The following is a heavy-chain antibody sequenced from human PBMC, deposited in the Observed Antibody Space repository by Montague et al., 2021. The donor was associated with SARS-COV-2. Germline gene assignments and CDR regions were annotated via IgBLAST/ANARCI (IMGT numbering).Heavy chain of an antibody. Sequence: TLSLTCTVSGGSISRGYYYWSWIRLPAGKGLEWIGRIYRSGSPNYNPSLESRVVLSVDTSRNQFSMKMTSVTAADTAMYYCARGVDTGVVTVTGGFDSWAKGPLVIVSS. D-gene: IGHD5-18*01. CDR1: GGSISRGYYY. CDR2: IYRSGSP. J-gene: IGHJ4*02. V-gene: IGHV4-61*02. CDR3: ARGVDTGVVTVTGGFDS.